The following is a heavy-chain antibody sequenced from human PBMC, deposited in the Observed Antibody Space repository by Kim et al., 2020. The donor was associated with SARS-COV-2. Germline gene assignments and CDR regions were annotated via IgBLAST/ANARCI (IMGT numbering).Heavy chain of an antibody. CDR2: IYTSGST. D-gene: IGHD3-10*01. J-gene: IGHJ6*02. CDR1: GGSISSGSYY. CDR3: ARELWFGELSPYYYGMDV. Sequence: SETLSLTCTVSGGSISSGSYYWSWIRQPAGKGLEWIGRIYTSGSTNYNPSLKSRVTISVDTSKNQFSLKLSSVTAADTAVYYCARELWFGELSPYYYGMDVWGQGTTVTVSS. V-gene: IGHV4-61*02.